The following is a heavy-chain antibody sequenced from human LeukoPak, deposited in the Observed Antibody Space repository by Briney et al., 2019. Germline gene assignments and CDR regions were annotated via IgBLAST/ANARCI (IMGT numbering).Heavy chain of an antibody. CDR2: ISFDGSNK. CDR1: GFTFSAYG. V-gene: IGHV3-30*18. Sequence: GGSLRLTCAGSGFTFSAYGMHWVRQAPGKGLEWVTFISFDGSNKEYAGSVKGRFTISRDNRNNTLYLHMTSLRGGDTAVYYCAKAIGMAVAGASGWLDPGGQGTQVTVSS. D-gene: IGHD6-19*01. CDR3: AKAIGMAVAGASGWLDP. J-gene: IGHJ5*02.